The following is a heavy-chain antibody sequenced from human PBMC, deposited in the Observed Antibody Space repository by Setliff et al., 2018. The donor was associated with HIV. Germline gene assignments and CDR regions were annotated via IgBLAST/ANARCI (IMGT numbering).Heavy chain of an antibody. CDR1: DYTFTNYG. D-gene: IGHD2-2*01. CDR3: ARGPPIVVVPAALLTFDY. CDR2: ISNYNGNT. V-gene: IGHV1-18*01. J-gene: IGHJ4*02. Sequence: ASVKVSCKTSDYTFTNYGIYWARQAPGQGLEWMGWISNYNGNTNYAQKLQGRVTMTTDTSTSTAYMELRSLRSDDTAVYYCARGPPIVVVPAALLTFDYWGQGTLVTVST.